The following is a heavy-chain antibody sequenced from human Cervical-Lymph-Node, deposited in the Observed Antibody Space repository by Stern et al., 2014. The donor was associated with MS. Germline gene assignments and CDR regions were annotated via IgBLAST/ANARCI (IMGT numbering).Heavy chain of an antibody. CDR3: ATLGNWFDP. J-gene: IGHJ5*02. V-gene: IGHV4-59*01. CDR1: GGSISSYY. Sequence: VQLVESGPGLVKPSETLSLTCTVSGGSISSYYWSWIRQPPGKGLECIGYIYYSGSTNYNPSLKSRVTISVDTSKNQFSLKLSSVTAADTAVYYCATLGNWFDPWGQGTLVTVSS. CDR2: IYYSGST.